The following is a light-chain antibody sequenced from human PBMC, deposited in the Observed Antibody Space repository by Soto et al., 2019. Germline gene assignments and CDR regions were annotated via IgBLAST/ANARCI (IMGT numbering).Light chain of an antibody. V-gene: IGKV4-1*01. CDR1: QSVLYSSNNKNY. CDR3: QQYYDTPRVT. J-gene: IGKJ1*01. CDR2: WAS. Sequence: DIVMTQSPDSLAVSLGERATINCKSSQSVLYSSNNKNYLAWYQQKPGQPPKLLIYWASTRESGVPDRFSGSGSGTDFTLTISSLQAEDVAVYYCQQYYDTPRVTFGQGTKVEIK.